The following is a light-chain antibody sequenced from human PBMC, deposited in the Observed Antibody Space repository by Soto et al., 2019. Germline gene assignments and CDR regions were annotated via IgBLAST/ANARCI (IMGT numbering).Light chain of an antibody. J-gene: IGKJ1*01. Sequence: EVVLTQSPGTLPLFPGERATLSCRASQSGFSTYLAWFQQKPGQVPRLLIYGAYTRATGVADRFIGTGSGTDFTLTISRLEPEDFAVYYCHQYGNAPWTLGQGTKVAIK. V-gene: IGKV3-20*01. CDR1: QSGFSTY. CDR2: GAY. CDR3: HQYGNAPWT.